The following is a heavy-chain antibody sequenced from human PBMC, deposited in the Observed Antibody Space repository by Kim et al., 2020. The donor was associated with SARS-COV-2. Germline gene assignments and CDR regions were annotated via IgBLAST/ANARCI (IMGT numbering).Heavy chain of an antibody. V-gene: IGHV1-69*02. D-gene: IGHD3-3*01. CDR2: IA. Sequence: IANYAQKFQGRVTITADKSTSTAYMELSSLRSEDTAVYYCARVLEDAFDIWGQGTMVTVSS. CDR3: ARVLEDAFDI. J-gene: IGHJ3*02.